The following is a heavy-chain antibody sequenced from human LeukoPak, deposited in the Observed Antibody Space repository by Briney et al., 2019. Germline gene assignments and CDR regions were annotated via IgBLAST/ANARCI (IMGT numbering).Heavy chain of an antibody. CDR2: ISYDGSNK. CDR1: GFTFSSYG. Sequence: GGSLRLSCAASGFTFSSYGMHWVRQAPGKGLEWVAAISYDGSNKYYADSVKGRFTISRDNSKNTLYLQMNSLRAEDTAVYYCAKGFLLEDSSGPKDYWGQGTLVTVSS. CDR3: AKGFLLEDSSGPKDY. V-gene: IGHV3-30*18. J-gene: IGHJ4*02. D-gene: IGHD3-22*01.